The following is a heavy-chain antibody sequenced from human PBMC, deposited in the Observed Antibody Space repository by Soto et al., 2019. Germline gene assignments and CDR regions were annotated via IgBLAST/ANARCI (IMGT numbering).Heavy chain of an antibody. CDR1: GYTFLNYA. J-gene: IGHJ4*02. CDR2: INAPNGKT. Sequence: QDQLVQSGPEVQKPGASLKVSCTASGYTFLNYAFHWVRQAPGQRLEWMGWINAPNGKTEYAQEVQGRVTIARDTAHTGYMELRNLRSEDTAVYFSVNRGPVAGRFGFWGQGTLVTVSS. V-gene: IGHV1-3*01. CDR3: VNRGPVAGRFGF. D-gene: IGHD3-16*01.